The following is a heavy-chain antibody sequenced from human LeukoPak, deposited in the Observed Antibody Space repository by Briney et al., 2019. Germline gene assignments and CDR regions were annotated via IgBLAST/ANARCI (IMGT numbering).Heavy chain of an antibody. CDR2: IYSGGST. V-gene: IGHV3-66*01. CDR1: GFTVSSNY. D-gene: IGHD5-24*01. J-gene: IGHJ3*02. Sequence: GSLRLSCAASGFTVSSNYMSWVRQAPGKGLEWVSVIYSGGSTYYADSVKGRFTISRDNSKNTLYLQMNSLRAEDTAVYYCAVEMATTKDAFDIWGQGTMVTVSS. CDR3: AVEMATTKDAFDI.